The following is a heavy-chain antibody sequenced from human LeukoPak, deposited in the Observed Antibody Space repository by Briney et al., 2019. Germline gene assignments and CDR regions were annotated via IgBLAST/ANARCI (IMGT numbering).Heavy chain of an antibody. V-gene: IGHV1-18*01. J-gene: IGHJ6*02. Sequence: ASVKVSCEASGYTFTSYGISWVRQAPGQGLEWMGWISAYNGNTNYAQKLQGRVTMTTDTPTSTAYMELRSLRSDDTAVYYCARDGKYQLLSYYYYYGMDVWGQGTTVTVSS. D-gene: IGHD2-2*01. CDR2: ISAYNGNT. CDR3: ARDGKYQLLSYYYYYGMDV. CDR1: GYTFTSYG.